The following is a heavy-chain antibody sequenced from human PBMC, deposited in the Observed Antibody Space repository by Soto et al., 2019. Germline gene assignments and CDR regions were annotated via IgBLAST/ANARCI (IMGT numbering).Heavy chain of an antibody. V-gene: IGHV3-53*01. Sequence: GGSLRLSXAASGFTVSSNFMSWVRQAPGKGLEWVSILYSGGGTYYPDSVKGRFTISRDNSKNTLYLQMNSLRVDDTAVYYCARVNPPYPWGQGTLVTVSS. CDR3: ARVNPPYP. CDR2: LYSGGGT. CDR1: GFTVSSNF. J-gene: IGHJ5*02.